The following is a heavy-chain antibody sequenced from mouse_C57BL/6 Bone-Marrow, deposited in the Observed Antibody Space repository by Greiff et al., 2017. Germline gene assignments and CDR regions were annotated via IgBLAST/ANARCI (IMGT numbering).Heavy chain of an antibody. J-gene: IGHJ3*01. CDR2: IDPSDSET. CDR3: ARSRWGWFAY. V-gene: IGHV1-52*01. CDR1: GYTFTSYW. Sequence: VQLQQPGAELVRPGSSVKLSCKASGYTFTSYWMHWVKQRPIQGLEWIGNIDPSDSETHYNQQFKDKATLTVDKSSSTAYMQLSSLTSEDSAVYYGARSRWGWFAYWGQGALVTVSA. D-gene: IGHD1-1*02.